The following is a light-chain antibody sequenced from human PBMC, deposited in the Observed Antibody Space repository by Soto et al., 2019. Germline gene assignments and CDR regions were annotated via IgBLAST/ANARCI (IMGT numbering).Light chain of an antibody. Sequence: QSVLTQPRSVSGSPGQSVTISCTGTSSVVGGYNYVSWYQQHPGKAPKLMIYDVSKRPSGVPDRFSGSKSGNTASLTISGLQAEDEADSACTSYSTSSHYVFGTVSKVT. V-gene: IGLV2-11*01. CDR1: SSVVGGYNY. J-gene: IGLJ1*01. CDR3: TSYSTSSHYV. CDR2: DVS.